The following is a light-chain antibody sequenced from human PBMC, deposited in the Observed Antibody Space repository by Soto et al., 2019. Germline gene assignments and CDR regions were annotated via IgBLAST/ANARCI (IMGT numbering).Light chain of an antibody. CDR2: WAS. J-gene: IGKJ5*01. CDR1: QSISNY. V-gene: IGKV1-5*03. CDR3: QHFYTYSPWT. Sequence: DIQMTQSPSSLSTFVGDRVTITCRASQSISNYLSWYQQRPGKSPKLLVYWASTLESGVPSRFSGSGSGTEFTLSISGLQPDDFATYYCQHFYTYSPWTFGQGTRLENK.